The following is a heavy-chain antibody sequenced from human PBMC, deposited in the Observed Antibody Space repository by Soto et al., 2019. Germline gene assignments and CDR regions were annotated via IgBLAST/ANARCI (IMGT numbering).Heavy chain of an antibody. D-gene: IGHD6-19*01. CDR1: GGSFSGYY. V-gene: IGHV4-34*01. Sequence: SETLSLTCAVYGGSFSGYYWSWIRQPPGKGLQWIGEIKHGGTINYNPSLKGRVTISEDTSKNQFFLNLRSVAAADTAVYYCVRGQYSSLYRSRGWFDPWGQGILVTVSS. CDR2: IKHGGTI. CDR3: VRGQYSSLYRSRGWFDP. J-gene: IGHJ5*02.